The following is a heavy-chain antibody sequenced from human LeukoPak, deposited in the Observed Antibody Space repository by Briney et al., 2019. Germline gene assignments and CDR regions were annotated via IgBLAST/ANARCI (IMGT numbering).Heavy chain of an antibody. CDR1: GGSISSHY. J-gene: IGHJ5*02. CDR3: ARHRRVVVSTNWFDP. D-gene: IGHD3-22*01. CDR2: IYYSGST. V-gene: IGHV4-59*08. Sequence: SETLSLTCTGSGGSISSHYWSWIRQPPGKGLEWIGYIYYSGSTNYNPSLKSRVTISVDTSKNQFSLKLSSVTAADTAVYYCARHRRVVVSTNWFDPWGQGTLVTVSS.